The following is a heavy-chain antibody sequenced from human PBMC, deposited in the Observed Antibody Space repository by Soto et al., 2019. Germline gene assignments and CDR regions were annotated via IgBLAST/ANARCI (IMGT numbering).Heavy chain of an antibody. CDR1: GVTVSNYA. D-gene: IGHD4-17*01. CDR3: ARVRPTDYVGNYNNGMDV. V-gene: IGHV1-69*13. J-gene: IGHJ6*02. CDR2: IIPIFNTA. Sequence: SVKVSGKAAGVTVSNYAFTWGRQATGQGLEWMGGIIPIFNTANYAQKFQGRVTITADESTSTAYLEVNSLRSEDTAVYYCARVRPTDYVGNYNNGMDVWGQGTTVTVSS.